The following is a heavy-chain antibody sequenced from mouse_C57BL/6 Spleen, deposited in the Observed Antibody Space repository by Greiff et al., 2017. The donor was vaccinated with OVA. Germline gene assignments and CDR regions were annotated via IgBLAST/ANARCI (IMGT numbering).Heavy chain of an antibody. CDR1: GYSITSGYY. D-gene: IGHD2-4*01. J-gene: IGHJ1*03. V-gene: IGHV3-6*01. CDR2: ISYDGSN. CDR3: AREDDYDWYFDV. Sequence: EVKLMESGPGLVKPSPSLSLTCSVTGYSITSGYYWNWIRQFPGNKLEWMGYISYDGSNNYNPSLKNRISITRDTSKNQFFLKLNSVTTEDTATYYCAREDDYDWYFDVWGTGTTVTVSS.